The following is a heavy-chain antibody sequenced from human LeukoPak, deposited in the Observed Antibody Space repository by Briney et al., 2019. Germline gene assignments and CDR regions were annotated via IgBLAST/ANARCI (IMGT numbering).Heavy chain of an antibody. V-gene: IGHV1-18*01. Sequence: ASVKVSFKASGYTFTCYGISWVRQAPGQGLEWMGWISAYNGNTNYAQKVQGRVTMTTDTSTSTGDMELRSLISDDTAVYYCARCPGNNWYFDLWGRGTLVTVSS. D-gene: IGHD3-10*01. J-gene: IGHJ2*01. CDR2: ISAYNGNT. CDR1: GYTFTCYG. CDR3: ARCPGNNWYFDL.